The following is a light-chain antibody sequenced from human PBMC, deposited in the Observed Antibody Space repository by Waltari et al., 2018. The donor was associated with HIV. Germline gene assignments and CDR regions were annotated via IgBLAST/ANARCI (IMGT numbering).Light chain of an antibody. V-gene: IGLV3-1*01. Sequence: SYELTQPPSVSVSPGQTASITCSGDKLGNKYVCWYQQKPGQSPVLVIYQDKKRPSGIPERFSGYNSGNTATLTISGTQAVDEADYYCQAWDSSTVVFGGGTKLTVL. CDR1: KLGNKY. CDR2: QDK. J-gene: IGLJ3*02. CDR3: QAWDSSTVV.